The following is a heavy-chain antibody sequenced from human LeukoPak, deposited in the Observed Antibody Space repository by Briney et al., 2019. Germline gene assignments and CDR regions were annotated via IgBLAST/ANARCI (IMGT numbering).Heavy chain of an antibody. CDR1: GGSITSYY. V-gene: IGHV4-4*07. J-gene: IGHJ4*02. D-gene: IGHD3-16*01. CDR2: MYTSGST. CDR3: ARTYSRDVVIDY. Sequence: SETLSLTCTVSGGSITSYYWSWIRQPAGKGLEWIGRMYTSGSTNYNPSLKSRVTMSVDTSKNQFSLKLSSVTAADTAVYYCARTYSRDVVIDYWGQGTLVTVSS.